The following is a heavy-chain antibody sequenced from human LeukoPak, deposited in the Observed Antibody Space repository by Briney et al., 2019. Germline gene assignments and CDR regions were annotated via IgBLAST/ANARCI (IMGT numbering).Heavy chain of an antibody. CDR2: ISAYNGNT. CDR1: GYTFTSYG. V-gene: IGHV1-18*01. CDR3: ARDHPAAGTYVVDY. J-gene: IGHJ4*02. D-gene: IGHD6-13*01. Sequence: ASVKVSCKASGYTFTSYGISWVRQAPRQGLEWMGWISAYNGNTNYAQKLQGRVTMTTDTSTSTAYMELRSLRSDDTAVYYCARDHPAAGTYVVDYWGQGTLVTVSS.